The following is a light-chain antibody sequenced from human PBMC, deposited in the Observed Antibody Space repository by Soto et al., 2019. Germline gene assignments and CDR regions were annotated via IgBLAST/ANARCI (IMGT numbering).Light chain of an antibody. CDR1: QSVLYSSDNKNY. CDR3: QQYYNTPLT. J-gene: IGKJ2*01. CDR2: WAS. V-gene: IGKV4-1*01. Sequence: DIVLTQSPDSLAVSLAGRATINCKSSQSVLYSSDNKNYLAWYQQKPGQPPNLLIYWASTRESGVPDRFSGNGSGTDFTLTISSLQAEDVAVYYCQQYYNTPLTFGQGNKLEI.